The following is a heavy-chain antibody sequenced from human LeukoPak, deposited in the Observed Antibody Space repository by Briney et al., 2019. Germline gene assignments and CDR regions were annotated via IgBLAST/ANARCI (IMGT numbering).Heavy chain of an antibody. Sequence: SETLSLTCTVSGGSISSYYWSWIRQPPGKGLEWIGYIYYTGSTNYNPSLKSRVTISLDTSKNQFSLKLNSVTAADTAVYYCARGGPPLYSGYDLGYWGQGTLVTVSS. D-gene: IGHD5-12*01. CDR3: ARGGPPLYSGYDLGY. CDR1: GGSISSYY. CDR2: IYYTGST. J-gene: IGHJ4*02. V-gene: IGHV4-59*01.